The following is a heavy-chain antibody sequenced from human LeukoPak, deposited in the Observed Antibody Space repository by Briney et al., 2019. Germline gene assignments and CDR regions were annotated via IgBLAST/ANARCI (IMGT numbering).Heavy chain of an antibody. D-gene: IGHD1-14*01. J-gene: IGHJ4*02. Sequence: PGRSLRLSCVASGFTFSKYWLSWVRQRPGKGPEWVANIKQGANDRSYVDSVKGRFTIFRDNAKTSVYLQMNNLRAEDTAVYYCAREVWGPEYWGQGTLVTVSS. V-gene: IGHV3-7*01. CDR3: AREVWGPEY. CDR2: IKQGANDR. CDR1: GFTFSKYW.